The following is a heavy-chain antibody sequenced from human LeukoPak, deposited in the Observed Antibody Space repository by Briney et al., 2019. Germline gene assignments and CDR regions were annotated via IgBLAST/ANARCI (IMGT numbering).Heavy chain of an antibody. V-gene: IGHV4-34*01. D-gene: IGHD4-17*01. CDR2: INHSGST. CDR3: ARGYGDYL. Sequence: SETLSLTCAVYGGSFSGYYWSWIRQPPGKGLEWIGEINHSGSTNYNPSLKSRVTISIDTSKNQFSLKLSSMTAADTAVYYCARGYGDYLWGQGTLVTVSS. CDR1: GGSFSGYY. J-gene: IGHJ4*02.